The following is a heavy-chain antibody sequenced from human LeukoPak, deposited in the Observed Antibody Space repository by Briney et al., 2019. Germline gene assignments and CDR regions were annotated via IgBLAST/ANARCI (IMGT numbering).Heavy chain of an antibody. J-gene: IGHJ4*02. Sequence: GGSLRLSCAASGFSFRSYGMHWVRQAPGKGLEWVAVIWYEGSDEYYADSVKGRFTISRDYSKNTLYLQMNGLRAEDTAVYYCAKDTDGEHGLDYWGQGTLVTVSS. V-gene: IGHV3-33*06. CDR1: GFSFRSYG. D-gene: IGHD4-17*01. CDR2: IWYEGSDE. CDR3: AKDTDGEHGLDY.